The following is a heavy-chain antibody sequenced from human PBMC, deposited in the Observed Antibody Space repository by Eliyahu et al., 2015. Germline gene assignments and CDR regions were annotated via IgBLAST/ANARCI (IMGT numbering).Heavy chain of an antibody. CDR1: GFXFRSYS. Sequence: EVQLVESGGGLVKPGGSLXLSCAAXGFXFRSYSMNWVRQAPGKGLEWVSSISSSSSYIYYADSVKGRFTISRDNAKNSLYLQMNSLRAEDTAVYYCARDLGSGYDTGPFDYWGQGTLVTVSS. J-gene: IGHJ4*02. D-gene: IGHD5-12*01. CDR3: ARDLGSGYDTGPFDY. V-gene: IGHV3-21*01. CDR2: ISSSSSYI.